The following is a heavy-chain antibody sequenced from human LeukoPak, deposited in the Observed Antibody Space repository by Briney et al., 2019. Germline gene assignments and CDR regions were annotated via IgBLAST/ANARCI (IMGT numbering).Heavy chain of an antibody. CDR2: ISSSSNYI. V-gene: IGHV3-21*01. Sequence: PGGSLRLSCAAPGFTFNTFNMNWVRQAPGKGLEWVSSISSSSNYIYYADSLKGRFTISRDNAKNSVYLHMDSLTAEDTAVYYCAKNLGPNTAVVTSLDYWGQGTLVTVSS. CDR1: GFTFNTFN. J-gene: IGHJ4*02. CDR3: AKNLGPNTAVVTSLDY. D-gene: IGHD5-18*01.